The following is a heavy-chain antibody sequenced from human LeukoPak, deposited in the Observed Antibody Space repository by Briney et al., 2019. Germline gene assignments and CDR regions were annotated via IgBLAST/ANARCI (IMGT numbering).Heavy chain of an antibody. Sequence: SETLSLTCAVYGGSFSGYYWSWIRQPPGKGLEWIGEINHSGSTNYNPTLKSRVTISVDTSKNQFSLKLSSVTAADTAVYYCARVLKNYYYGMDVWGQGTTVTVSS. CDR3: ARVLKNYYYGMDV. CDR2: INHSGST. D-gene: IGHD2-8*01. CDR1: GGSFSGYY. V-gene: IGHV4-34*01. J-gene: IGHJ6*02.